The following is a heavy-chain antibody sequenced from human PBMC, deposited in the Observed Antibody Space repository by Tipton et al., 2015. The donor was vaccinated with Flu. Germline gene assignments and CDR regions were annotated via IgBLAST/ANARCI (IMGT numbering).Heavy chain of an antibody. CDR1: GDSINNYEYF. V-gene: IGHV4-39*01. J-gene: IGHJ4*02. CDR2: ILHTGST. D-gene: IGHD5-12*01. CDR3: ASLFSGYQVYYFDF. Sequence: TLSLTCTVSGDSINNYEYFWAWIRQSPGKGLEWIGSILHTGSTFYNPSLKSRVAMSVDTSKNQFSLKLSSVTAADTAVFYCASLFSGYQVYYFDFWGQGTPVTVSS.